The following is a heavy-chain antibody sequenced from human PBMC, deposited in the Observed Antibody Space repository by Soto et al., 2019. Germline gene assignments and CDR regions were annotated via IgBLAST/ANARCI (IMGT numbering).Heavy chain of an antibody. CDR2: ISPYDDDT. CDR3: ARGGYYDSSGSRNYHYYGMDV. J-gene: IGHJ6*02. V-gene: IGHV1-18*01. CDR1: GYTFSSYG. Sequence: QAQLVQSGPEVKKPGASVKVSCKASGYTFSSYGISWVRQAPGQGLEWLGWISPYDDDTKYAQKLQGRVRMTTDTSTRTVCMGLRSLRSDDTAIYYCARGGYYDSSGSRNYHYYGMDVWGQGTTVTVSS. D-gene: IGHD3-22*01.